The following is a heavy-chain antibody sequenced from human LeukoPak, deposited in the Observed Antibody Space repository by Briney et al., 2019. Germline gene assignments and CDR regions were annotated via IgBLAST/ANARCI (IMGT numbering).Heavy chain of an antibody. CDR3: ARGYNRYAFDI. CDR1: GGSISSYF. Sequence: SETLSLTCTVSGGSISSYFWTWIRQPPGKGLEWIGYIHYSGSTNYNPSLKSRLTISIDTSENHFSLKLSSVTAADTAVYYCARGYNRYAFDIWGQGTMVTVSS. J-gene: IGHJ3*02. CDR2: IHYSGST. D-gene: IGHD3-10*01. V-gene: IGHV4-59*01.